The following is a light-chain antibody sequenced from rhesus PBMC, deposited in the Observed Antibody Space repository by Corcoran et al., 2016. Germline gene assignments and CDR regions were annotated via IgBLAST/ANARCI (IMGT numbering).Light chain of an antibody. CDR1: TGAVTSANY. Sequence: QAIVTQDPSMTVSPGGPITLTCGSTTGAVTSANYPNWFQQKPGQVPRGLISNVNITPSWTPVRFSGSLVGGKAVLTLSGAQSEDEADYYCLLFFNGMHVFGSGTRLSVL. CDR2: NVN. J-gene: IGLJ1*01. CDR3: LLFFNGMHV. V-gene: IGLV7-76*01.